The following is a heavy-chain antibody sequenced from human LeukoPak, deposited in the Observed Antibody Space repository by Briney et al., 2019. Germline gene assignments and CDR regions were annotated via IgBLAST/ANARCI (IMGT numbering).Heavy chain of an antibody. V-gene: IGHV1-69*13. CDR3: ATSRDDRGGYFDL. J-gene: IGHJ2*01. Sequence: SVKVSCKPSGAYFSSYAFSWLRQAPGQELQWMGGIIPLFHTANYAQKFQGRVTITADESTRTAYMEVISLRSEDTAVYYCATSRDDRGGYFDLWGRGTLVTVSS. CDR1: GAYFSSYA. CDR2: IIPLFHTA. D-gene: IGHD2-15*01.